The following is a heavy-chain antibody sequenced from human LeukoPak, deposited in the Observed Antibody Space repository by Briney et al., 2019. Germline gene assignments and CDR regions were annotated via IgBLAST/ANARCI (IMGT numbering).Heavy chain of an antibody. CDR1: GFTFSRYW. J-gene: IGHJ5*02. CDR3: ARVDYDSSGYYSWFDP. D-gene: IGHD3-22*01. CDR2: IKQDGSER. V-gene: IGHV3-7*01. Sequence: GGSLRLSCAASGFTFSRYWMSWVRQAPGKWLEWVANIKQDGSERYYLDSVKGRFIISRDNAKNSLYLQMNSLRAEDTAVYYCARVDYDSSGYYSWFDPWGQGTLVTVSS.